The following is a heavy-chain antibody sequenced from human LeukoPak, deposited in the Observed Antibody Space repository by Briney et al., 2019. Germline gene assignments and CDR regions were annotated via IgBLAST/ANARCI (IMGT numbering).Heavy chain of an antibody. CDR3: AKPRNPTVTRLGYYYGMDV. CDR1: GFTFSSYA. CDR2: ISGSGSST. D-gene: IGHD4-17*01. Sequence: PGGSLRLSCAASGFTFSSYAMSWVRQAPGKGLEWVSAISGSGSSTYYADSVKGRFTISRDNSKNTLYLQMNSLRAEDTAVYYCAKPRNPTVTRLGYYYGMDVWGKGTTVTVSS. V-gene: IGHV3-23*01. J-gene: IGHJ6*04.